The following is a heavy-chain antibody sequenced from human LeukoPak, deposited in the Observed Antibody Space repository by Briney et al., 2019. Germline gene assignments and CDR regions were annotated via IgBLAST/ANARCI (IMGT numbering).Heavy chain of an antibody. J-gene: IGHJ4*02. V-gene: IGHV3-33*06. CDR2: IWYDGSNK. D-gene: IGHD2-15*01. Sequence: PGGSLRLSCAASGFTFSSYGMHWVRRAPGKGLEWVAVIWYDGSNKYYADSVKGRFTISRDNSKNTPYLQMNSLGAEDTAVYYCAKDGGYCSGGRCYSGVFVHYWGQGTLVTVSS. CDR1: GFTFSSYG. CDR3: AKDGGYCSGGRCYSGVFVHY.